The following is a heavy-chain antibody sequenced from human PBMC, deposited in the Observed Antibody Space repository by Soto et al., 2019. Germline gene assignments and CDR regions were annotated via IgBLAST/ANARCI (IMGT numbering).Heavy chain of an antibody. V-gene: IGHV3-30*18. CDR1: GFTFSSYG. D-gene: IGHD4-4*01. J-gene: IGHJ3*02. CDR2: ISYDGSNK. CDR3: AKDMTTVTTCGAFDI. Sequence: SLRLSCAASGFTFSSYGMHWVRQAPGKGLEWVAVISYDGSNKYYADSVKGRFTISRDNSKNTLYLQMNSLRAEDTAVYYCAKDMTTVTTCGAFDIWGQGTMVTVSS.